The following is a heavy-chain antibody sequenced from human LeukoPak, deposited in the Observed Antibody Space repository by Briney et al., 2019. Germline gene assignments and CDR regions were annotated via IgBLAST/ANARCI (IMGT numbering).Heavy chain of an antibody. V-gene: IGHV3-9*01. CDR2: ISWNSGSI. CDR3: AKGVTFGGVIASFDY. Sequence: GGSLRLSCAAPGFTFDDYAMHWVRQAPGKGLEWVSGISWNSGSIGYADSVKGRFTISRDNAKNSLYLQMNSLRAEDTALYYCAKGVTFGGVIASFDYWGQGTLVTVSS. J-gene: IGHJ4*02. D-gene: IGHD3-16*02. CDR1: GFTFDDYA.